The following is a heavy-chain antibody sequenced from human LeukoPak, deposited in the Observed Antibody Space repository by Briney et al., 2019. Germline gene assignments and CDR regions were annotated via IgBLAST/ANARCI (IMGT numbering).Heavy chain of an antibody. D-gene: IGHD4-23*01. V-gene: IGHV4-61*02. Sequence: PSETLSLTCTVSGDSISSGNYYWTWIRQPAGKGLEWIGSIYTSGSNNYNPSLKSRVTISVDTSKNQFSLKLSSVTAADTAVYYCARGTVVTAYYYYYYMDVWGKGTTVTISS. CDR2: IYTSGSN. J-gene: IGHJ6*03. CDR1: GDSISSGNYY. CDR3: ARGTVVTAYYYYYYMDV.